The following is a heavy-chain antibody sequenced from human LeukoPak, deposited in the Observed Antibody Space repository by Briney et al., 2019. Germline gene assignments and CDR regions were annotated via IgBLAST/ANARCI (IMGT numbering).Heavy chain of an antibody. V-gene: IGHV3-23*01. D-gene: IGHD6-19*01. CDR3: AKGSSAWNEVFHFDY. CDR2: ISGSGGST. J-gene: IGHJ4*02. Sequence: GGSLRLSCAASGFTFSSYAMSWVRQAPGKGLEWVSAISGSGGSTYYADSVKGRFTISRDNSKNTLYLQMNSLRAEDMALYYCAKGSSAWNEVFHFDYWGQGTLVTVSS. CDR1: GFTFSSYA.